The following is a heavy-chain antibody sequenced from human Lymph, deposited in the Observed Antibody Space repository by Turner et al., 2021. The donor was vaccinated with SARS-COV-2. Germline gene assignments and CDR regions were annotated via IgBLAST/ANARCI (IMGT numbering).Heavy chain of an antibody. J-gene: IGHJ6*02. CDR1: GFTFSSYS. Sequence: EVQLVELGGGLVKPGGSLRFPCAAPGFTFSSYSMNWVRQAPGKGLKWVSSISIRSSYISNADSVKGRFTISRENAKNSLYLQMNSLRAEDTAVYYGARDYYDFWSGYNSYYYGMDVWVQGTTVTVSS. CDR2: ISIRSSYI. CDR3: ARDYYDFWSGYNSYYYGMDV. V-gene: IGHV3-21*01. D-gene: IGHD3-3*01.